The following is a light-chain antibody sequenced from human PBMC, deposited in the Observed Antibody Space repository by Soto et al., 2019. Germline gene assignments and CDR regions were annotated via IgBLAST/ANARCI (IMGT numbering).Light chain of an antibody. Sequence: IQLTQSPSSLSASMGDRVTITCRASQGMINYLAWYQQKPGKAPKLLIYGASTVQGGGPSRCIGSGSATDFTLTISSLQPEDFATYYCQQANSFPLPFGGGTKVDIK. CDR2: GAS. CDR3: QQANSFPLP. V-gene: IGKV1-9*01. J-gene: IGKJ4*01. CDR1: QGMINY.